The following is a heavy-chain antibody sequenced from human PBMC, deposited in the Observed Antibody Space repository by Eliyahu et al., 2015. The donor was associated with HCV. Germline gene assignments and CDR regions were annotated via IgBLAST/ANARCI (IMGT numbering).Heavy chain of an antibody. V-gene: IGHV1-46*01. D-gene: IGHD2-21*02. Sequence: QVHLVQSGAEVRKPGASVKISCKASGYSVTDYWMHWVRQAPGQGLEWVGIINPSGDVASFAQKFQGRVTLTRDTSANTVYMELSSLRSEDSAVYYCARVVHTTPTAGGPDFWGQGTLVFVSS. J-gene: IGHJ4*02. CDR3: ARVVHTTPTAGGPDF. CDR2: INPSGDVA. CDR1: GYSVTDYW.